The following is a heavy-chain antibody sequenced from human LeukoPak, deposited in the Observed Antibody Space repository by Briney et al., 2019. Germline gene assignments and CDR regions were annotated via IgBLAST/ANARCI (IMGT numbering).Heavy chain of an antibody. CDR3: ARDRAVVVPGPPPPGNDAFDI. D-gene: IGHD2-2*01. CDR1: GFTFSTYW. Sequence: PGGSLRLSCAASGFTFSTYWMHWVRQAPGKGLVWVSYISSSSSTIYYADSVKGRFTISRDNAKNSLYLQMNSLRAEDTAVYYCARDRAVVVPGPPPPGNDAFDIWGQGTMVTVSS. CDR2: ISSSSSTI. V-gene: IGHV3-48*01. J-gene: IGHJ3*02.